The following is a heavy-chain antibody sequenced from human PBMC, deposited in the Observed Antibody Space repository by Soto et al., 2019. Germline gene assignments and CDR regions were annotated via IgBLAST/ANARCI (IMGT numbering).Heavy chain of an antibody. CDR1: GGTFSSYA. CDR2: IIPIFGTA. J-gene: IGHJ6*02. V-gene: IGHV1-69*13. CDR3: ARGRGIAAAGTYYYYYGMDV. D-gene: IGHD6-13*01. Sequence: GAAVKVSCKASGGTFSSYAISWVRQAPGQGLEWMGGIIPIFGTANYAQKFQGRVTITADESTSTAYMELSSPRSEDTAVYYCARGRGIAAAGTYYYYYGMDVWGQGTTVTVSS.